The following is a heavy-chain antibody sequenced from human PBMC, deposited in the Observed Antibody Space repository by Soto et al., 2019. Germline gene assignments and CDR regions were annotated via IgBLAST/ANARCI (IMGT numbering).Heavy chain of an antibody. D-gene: IGHD5-18*01. J-gene: IGHJ6*03. V-gene: IGHV3-66*01. CDR3: ARVTASHYYYYMDV. CDR2: IYSGGST. CDR1: GFTVSSNY. Sequence: EVQLVESGGGLVQPGGSLRLSCAASGFTVSSNYMSWVRQAPGKGLEWVSVIYSGGSTYYADSVKGRFTISRDNSKNTLYLQMNSLRAEDTAVYYCARVTASHYYYYMDVWGKGTTVTVSS.